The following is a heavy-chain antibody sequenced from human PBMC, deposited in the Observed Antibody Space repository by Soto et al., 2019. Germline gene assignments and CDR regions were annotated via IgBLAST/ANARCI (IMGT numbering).Heavy chain of an antibody. CDR3: AKGGVREVVAFDS. Sequence: QVQLRESGPGLVKPSGTLSLTCAVSGGSITSRNWWSWVRQPPGKGLEWIGEIWHSGSTNFNPSHKSRVTISIDESRNEFSLNLTSLTAADTAMYYGAKGGVREVVAFDSWGQGALVIVSS. J-gene: IGHJ4*02. CDR2: IWHSGST. CDR1: GGSITSRNW. D-gene: IGHD2-15*01. V-gene: IGHV4-4*02.